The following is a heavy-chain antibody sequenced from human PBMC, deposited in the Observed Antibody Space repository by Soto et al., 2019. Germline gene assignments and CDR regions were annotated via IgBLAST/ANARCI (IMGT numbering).Heavy chain of an antibody. Sequence: PGGSLRLSCAASGFTFSSYSMNWVRQAPGKGLEWVSSISSSSSYIYYADSVKGRFTISRDNTKNSLYLQMNSLRAEDTAVYYCASGGIAAAGSKELYYFDYWGQGTLVTVSS. D-gene: IGHD6-13*01. CDR2: ISSSSSYI. CDR3: ASGGIAAAGSKELYYFDY. CDR1: GFTFSSYS. V-gene: IGHV3-21*01. J-gene: IGHJ4*02.